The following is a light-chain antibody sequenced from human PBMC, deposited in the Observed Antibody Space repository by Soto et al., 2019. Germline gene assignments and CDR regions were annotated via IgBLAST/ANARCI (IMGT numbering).Light chain of an antibody. CDR2: GAS. V-gene: IGKV3-20*01. CDR3: QQYGSSGT. CDR1: QSVSSY. J-gene: IGKJ1*01. Sequence: RASQSVSSYLAWYQQKPGQAPRLLIYGASNRATGIPDRFSGSGSVTDFALTISRLEPEDYSVYYCQQYGSSGTFGQGTKVDIK.